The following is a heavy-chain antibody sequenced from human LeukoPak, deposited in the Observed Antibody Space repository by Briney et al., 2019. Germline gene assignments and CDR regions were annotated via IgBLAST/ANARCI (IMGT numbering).Heavy chain of an antibody. CDR1: GFTVSNNF. V-gene: IGHV3-53*01. D-gene: IGHD4-23*01. CDR2: IYGGGST. Sequence: GGSLILSCAASGFTVSNNFMSWVRQAPGKGLEWVSVIYGGGSTYYADSVKGRFTISRDNAKNSLYLQMNSLRAEDTAVYYCARGPNSSPYYFDYRGQGTLVTVSS. J-gene: IGHJ4*02. CDR3: ARGPNSSPYYFDY.